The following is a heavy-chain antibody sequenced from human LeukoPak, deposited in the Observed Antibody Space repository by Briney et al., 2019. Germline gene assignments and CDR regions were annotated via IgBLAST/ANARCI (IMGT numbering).Heavy chain of an antibody. CDR2: IYYSGST. D-gene: IGHD5-12*01. V-gene: IGHV4-59*01. J-gene: IGHJ4*02. CDR1: GGSISSYY. Sequence: SETLSLTCTVSGGSISSYYWSWIRQPPGKGLEWIGYIYYSGSTNYNPSLKSRVTISVDTSKNQFSLKLSSVTAADTAVYYCAVGAIVATAFDYWGQGTLVTVSS. CDR3: AVGAIVATAFDY.